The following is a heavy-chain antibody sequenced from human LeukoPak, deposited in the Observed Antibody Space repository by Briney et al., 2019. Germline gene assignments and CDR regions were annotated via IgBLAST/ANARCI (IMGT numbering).Heavy chain of an antibody. Sequence: GESLKISCKGSGYSFTSYWIGWVRQMPGKGLEWMGIIYPGDSDTRYSPSFQGQVTISADKSLSTAYLQWSSLKASDTAMYYCARTMVRGVIASARDYWGQGTLVTVSA. D-gene: IGHD3-10*01. CDR1: GYSFTSYW. J-gene: IGHJ4*02. CDR2: IYPGDSDT. CDR3: ARTMVRGVIASARDY. V-gene: IGHV5-51*01.